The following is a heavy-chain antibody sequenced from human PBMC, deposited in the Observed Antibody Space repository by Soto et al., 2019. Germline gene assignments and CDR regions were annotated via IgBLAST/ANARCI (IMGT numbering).Heavy chain of an antibody. CDR1: GYTFTTYA. Sequence: ASVKVSCKASGYTFTTYAMHWVRQAPGQGLEWMGWINPGNGNTKCSQNLQGRVTFTRDTPASTAYMELSSLTSEDTAVYYCARDGYSDVVDYWGQGTLVTVSS. CDR2: INPGNGNT. V-gene: IGHV1-3*01. J-gene: IGHJ4*02. CDR3: ARDGYSDVVDY. D-gene: IGHD4-4*01.